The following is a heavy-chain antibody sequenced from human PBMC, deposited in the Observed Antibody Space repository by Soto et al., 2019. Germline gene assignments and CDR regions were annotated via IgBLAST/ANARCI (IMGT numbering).Heavy chain of an antibody. CDR2: IYWDDDK. Sequence: QITLKESGPTLVKPTQTLTLTCTFSGFSLSTSGVGVGWIRQPPGKALEGLALIYWDDDKRYSPSLKSRLTITKDTSKNQVVLKMTNMDPVDTATYYCARGVMSTFGGVIAEDAFDIWGQGTMVTVSS. J-gene: IGHJ3*02. CDR3: ARGVMSTFGGVIAEDAFDI. V-gene: IGHV2-5*02. CDR1: GFSLSTSGVG. D-gene: IGHD3-16*02.